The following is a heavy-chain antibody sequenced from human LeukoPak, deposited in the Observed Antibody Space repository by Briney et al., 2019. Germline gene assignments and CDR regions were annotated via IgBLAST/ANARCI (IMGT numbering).Heavy chain of an antibody. CDR1: GYSFTNYW. D-gene: IGHD3-10*01. CDR2: IYPGDSDT. V-gene: IGHV5-51*01. CDR3: ARQETYHGSGSYSVYFDY. J-gene: IGHJ4*02. Sequence: GESLKISCKGSGYSFTNYWIGWVRQMPGKGLEWMGIIYPGDSDTTYSPSFQGQVTISADKSISTAYLQWSSLKASDTAMYYCARQETYHGSGSYSVYFDYWGQGTLVTVSS.